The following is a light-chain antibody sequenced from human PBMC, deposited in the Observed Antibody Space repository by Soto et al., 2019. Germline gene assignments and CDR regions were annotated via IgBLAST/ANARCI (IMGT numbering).Light chain of an antibody. V-gene: IGKV4-1*01. CDR1: PSVLYSSNNKNY. CDR3: QQYYSTPPT. CDR2: CAY. J-gene: IGKJ2*01. Sequence: DIVMTQSPDSLAVSLGERATINCKSSPSVLYSSNNKNYLAWYQQKPGQPPKLLIYCAYTRESGVPDRCSGSGFGTYFPLTIRSLQAEDVSVYYCQQYYSTPPTLGHGTKLEIK.